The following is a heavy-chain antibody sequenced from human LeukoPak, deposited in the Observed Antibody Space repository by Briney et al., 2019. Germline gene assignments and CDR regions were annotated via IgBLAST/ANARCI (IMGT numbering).Heavy chain of an antibody. J-gene: IGHJ3*02. Sequence: GGSLRLSCAASGFSFTTYTMGWVRQAPGKGLEWVSAISPSGDITSYADSVKGRFTISRDNSQNTLYLQMNSLRAEDTAMYYCAKDRAIYGTPDAFDIWGQGTMVTVSS. CDR3: AKDRAIYGTPDAFDI. CDR2: ISPSGDIT. D-gene: IGHD1-1*01. CDR1: GFSFTTYT. V-gene: IGHV3-23*01.